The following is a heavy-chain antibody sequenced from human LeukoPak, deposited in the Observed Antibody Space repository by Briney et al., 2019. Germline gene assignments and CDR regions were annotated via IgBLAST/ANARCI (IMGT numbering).Heavy chain of an antibody. V-gene: IGHV3-7*01. CDR2: IKQDGREK. CDR1: GFTFSSYW. CDR3: ARDGTYYDFWSGFYWLDY. Sequence: GGSLRLSCAASGFTFSSYWMSWVRQAPGKGLEWVANIKQDGREKYYVDSVKGRFTISRDNAKNSLYLQMTSLRAEDTAVYYCARDGTYYDFWSGFYWLDYWGQGTLVTVSS. D-gene: IGHD3-3*01. J-gene: IGHJ4*02.